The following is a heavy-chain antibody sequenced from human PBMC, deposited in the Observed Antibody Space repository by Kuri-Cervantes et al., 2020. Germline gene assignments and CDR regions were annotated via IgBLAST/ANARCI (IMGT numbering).Heavy chain of an antibody. CDR2: INHSGST. CDR1: GGSFSGYY. D-gene: IGHD3-16*02. CDR3: ASVMITFGGVIFLDY. V-gene: IGHV4-34*01. J-gene: IGHJ4*02. Sequence: SETLSLTCAVYGGSFSGYYWSWIRQPPGKGLEWIGEINHSGSTNYNPSLKSRVTISVDTSKNQFSLKLSSVTAADTAVYYCASVMITFGGVIFLDYWGQGTLVTVSS.